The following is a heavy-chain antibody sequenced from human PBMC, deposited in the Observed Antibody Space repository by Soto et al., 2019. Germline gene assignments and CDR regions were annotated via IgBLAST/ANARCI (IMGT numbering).Heavy chain of an antibody. J-gene: IGHJ4*02. CDR1: GFTFSTSS. CDR2: TRFSGGII. V-gene: IGHV3-48*01. CDR3: VRESIRVSTVPY. D-gene: IGHD3-3*02. Sequence: EAQLVESGGGLVQPGGSLRLSCAASGFTFSTSSMSWVRQAPGKGLEWVSYTRFSGGIIYYADSVRGRFAISRDNAKNSLYLEMNSLRAEDKAVYYCVRESIRVSTVPYWGQGTLVTVSS.